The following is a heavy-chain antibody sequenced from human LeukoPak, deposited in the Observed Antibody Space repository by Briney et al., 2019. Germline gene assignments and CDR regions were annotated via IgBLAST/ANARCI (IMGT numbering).Heavy chain of an antibody. V-gene: IGHV1-2*02. Sequence: ASVKVSCKASGYTFTDQWIHWVRQAPGRGLEWLGWINPNSGGTNYAQKFEGRIAMTTDTSINTGYMEMTRLTSDDTAVYYCARAHSSLRLYHFDYWGQGTLVTVSS. CDR2: INPNSGGT. CDR1: GYTFTDQW. CDR3: ARAHSSLRLYHFDY. J-gene: IGHJ4*02. D-gene: IGHD6-13*01.